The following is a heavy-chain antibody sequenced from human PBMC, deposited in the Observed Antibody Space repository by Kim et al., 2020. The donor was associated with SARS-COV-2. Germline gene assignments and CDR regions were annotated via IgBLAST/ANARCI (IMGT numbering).Heavy chain of an antibody. Sequence: SETLSLTCTVSGGSISSSSYYWGWIRQPPGKGLEWIGSIYYSGSTYYNPSLKSRVTISVDTSKNQFSLKLSSVTAADTAVYYCAREMQAAIIPRTIDYWGQGTLVTVSS. CDR3: AREMQAAIIPRTIDY. D-gene: IGHD1-7*01. CDR2: IYYSGST. CDR1: GGSISSSSYY. V-gene: IGHV4-39*07. J-gene: IGHJ4*02.